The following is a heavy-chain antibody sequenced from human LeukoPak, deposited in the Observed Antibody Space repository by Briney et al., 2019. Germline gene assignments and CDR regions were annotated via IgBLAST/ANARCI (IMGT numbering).Heavy chain of an antibody. J-gene: IGHJ4*02. CDR3: ARVKSGSGSYYNAPLRY. CDR1: GFTFSNYA. V-gene: IGHV3-30*04. Sequence: GGSLRLSCAASGFTFSNYAMNWVRQAPGKGLEWVAVISYDGSNKYYADSMKGRFTISRDNSENTLYLQMNSLRAEDTAVYYCARVKSGSGSYYNAPLRYWGQGTLVTVSS. D-gene: IGHD3-10*01. CDR2: ISYDGSNK.